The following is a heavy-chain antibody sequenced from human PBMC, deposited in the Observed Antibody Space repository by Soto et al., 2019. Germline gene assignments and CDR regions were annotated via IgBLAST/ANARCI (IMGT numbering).Heavy chain of an antibody. CDR1: GGSFSGYY. J-gene: IGHJ6*02. D-gene: IGHD5-18*01. Sequence: SLTCAVYGGSFSGYYWSWIRQPPGKGLEWIGEINHSGSTNYNPSLKSRVTISVDTSKNQFSLKLSSVTAADTAVYYCARGRGYVYGNNFYGMDVWGQGTTVTVSS. CDR2: INHSGST. V-gene: IGHV4-34*01. CDR3: ARGRGYVYGNNFYGMDV.